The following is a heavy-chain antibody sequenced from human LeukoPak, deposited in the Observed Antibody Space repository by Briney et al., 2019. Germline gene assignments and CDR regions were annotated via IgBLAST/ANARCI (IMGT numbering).Heavy chain of an antibody. J-gene: IGHJ4*02. CDR1: GFTVSNNY. CDR3: ARDPSAVAINTYG. V-gene: IGHV3-66*01. CDR2: IYSGGGT. D-gene: IGHD6-13*01. Sequence: GGSLRLSCAASGFTVSNNYMNWVRQAPGKGLEWVSLIYSGGGTHYADSVKGRFTISRDSSRNTLYLQMNSLRVEDTAVYYCARDPSAVAINTYGWGQGTLVTVSS.